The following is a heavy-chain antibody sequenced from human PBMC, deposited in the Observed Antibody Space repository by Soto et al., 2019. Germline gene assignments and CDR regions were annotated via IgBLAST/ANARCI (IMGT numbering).Heavy chain of an antibody. D-gene: IGHD7-27*01. CDR3: ARSPGVNGGFDY. CDR2: IYYSGST. CDR1: GGSISSYD. J-gene: IGHJ4*02. Sequence: PSETLSLTCPVSGGSISSYDWSWIRQPPGKGLEWIGYIYYSGSTNYNPSLKSRFTISVDTSKNQFSLKLSSVTAADTAVYYCARSPGVNGGFDYWGQGTLVTVSS. V-gene: IGHV4-59*08.